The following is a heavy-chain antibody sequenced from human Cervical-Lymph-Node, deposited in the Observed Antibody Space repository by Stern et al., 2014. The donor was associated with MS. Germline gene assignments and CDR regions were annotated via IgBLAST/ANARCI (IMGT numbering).Heavy chain of an antibody. D-gene: IGHD4-17*01. CDR1: GFTFSRYA. CDR3: ARDRLDGDYVYYYGLDV. Sequence: QVQLVESGGGVVRPGRALRLSCATSGFTFSRYAVLWVRQAPGKGLEWVAAISYDVSNKFYGDSVKGRFTISRDNSKNTLFLQMNNLRPEDSGVYHCARDRLDGDYVYYYGLDVWGQGTTVTVSS. V-gene: IGHV3-30*04. CDR2: ISYDVSNK. J-gene: IGHJ6*02.